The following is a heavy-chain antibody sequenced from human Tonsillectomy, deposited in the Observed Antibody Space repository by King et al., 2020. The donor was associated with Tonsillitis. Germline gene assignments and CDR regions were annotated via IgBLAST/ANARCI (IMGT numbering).Heavy chain of an antibody. J-gene: IGHJ4*02. CDR1: VFTFNRYW. CDR2: INADGSGK. CDR3: STSRCLDY. Sequence: QLVESGGDLFQPGGSLRLSGAASVFTFNRYWMNVVRPAPGMGMEWVANINADGSGKYYADSVKGLFNISRDTAKNSLYLQMNGLRVEDTAVYYCSTSRCLDYWGQGTLVTVSS. V-gene: IGHV3-7*03.